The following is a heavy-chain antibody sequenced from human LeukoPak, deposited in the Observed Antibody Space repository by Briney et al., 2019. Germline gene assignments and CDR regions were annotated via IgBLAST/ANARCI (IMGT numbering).Heavy chain of an antibody. V-gene: IGHV1-8*02. Sequence: ASVKVSCKASGGTFSSYAISWVRQATGQGLEWMGWMNPNSGNTGYAQKFQGRVTMTRNTSISTAYMELSSLRSEDTAVYYCARSSYRYSSSWYYWGQGTLVTVSS. J-gene: IGHJ4*02. D-gene: IGHD6-13*01. CDR1: GGTFSSYA. CDR3: ARSSYRYSSSWYY. CDR2: MNPNSGNT.